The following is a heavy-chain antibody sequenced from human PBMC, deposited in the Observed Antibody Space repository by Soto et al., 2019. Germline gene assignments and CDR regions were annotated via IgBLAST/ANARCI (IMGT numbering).Heavy chain of an antibody. J-gene: IGHJ3*02. CDR3: AKDEYYDILLVSNAFDI. Sequence: PGGSLRLSCAASGFTFSSYAMSWVRQAPGKGLEWVSAISGSGGSTYYADSVKGRFTISRDNSKNTLYLQMNSLRAEDTAVYYCAKDEYYDILLVSNAFDIWGQGTMVTVSS. V-gene: IGHV3-23*01. D-gene: IGHD3-9*01. CDR2: ISGSGGST. CDR1: GFTFSSYA.